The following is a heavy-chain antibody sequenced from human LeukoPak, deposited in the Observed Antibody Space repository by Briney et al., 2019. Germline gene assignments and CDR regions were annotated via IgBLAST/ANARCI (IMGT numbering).Heavy chain of an antibody. CDR1: GGSFRGYY. J-gene: IGHJ4*02. CDR3: ARGSGWPAY. D-gene: IGHD6-19*01. Sequence: SETLSLTCAVYGGSFRGYYWSWIRQPPRKGLGWIGEINHSGSTNYNPPPKSRVTISVDTSKNQFSLKLSSVTAAATAVYYCARGSGWPAYWGQGTLGTVSS. V-gene: IGHV4-34*01. CDR2: INHSGST.